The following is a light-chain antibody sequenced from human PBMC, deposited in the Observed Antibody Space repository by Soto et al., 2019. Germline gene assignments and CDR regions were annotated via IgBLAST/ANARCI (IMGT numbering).Light chain of an antibody. CDR3: QPAGN. J-gene: IGKJ5*01. Sequence: EIVLTQSPATLSLSPGERATVSCRASQSVSNNLGWYQQKAGQAPRLLIYDASNRATGIPARFSGSGSGTDFTPSVCSLEREVFSGYYCQPAGNFGQGTRLEIK. V-gene: IGKV3-11*01. CDR2: DAS. CDR1: QSVSNN.